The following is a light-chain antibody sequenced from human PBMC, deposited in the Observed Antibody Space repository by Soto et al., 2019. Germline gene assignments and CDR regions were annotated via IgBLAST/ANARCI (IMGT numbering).Light chain of an antibody. CDR2: KVS. CDR3: MQGTHWPPIT. CDR1: ESLVYSDGNTY. J-gene: IGKJ5*01. Sequence: DVVVTQSPLSLPVTLVQAASISCRSGESLVYSDGNTYLSWFQQRPGQSPRRLIYKVSNRDAGVPDRFSGSGSGTDFTLKISRVEAEDVGVYYCMQGTHWPPITFGQGTRLEIK. V-gene: IGKV2-30*01.